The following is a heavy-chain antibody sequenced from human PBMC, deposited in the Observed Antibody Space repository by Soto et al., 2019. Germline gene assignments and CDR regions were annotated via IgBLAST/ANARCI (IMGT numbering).Heavy chain of an antibody. D-gene: IGHD1-26*01. CDR3: ARDGSYRGWVDP. CDR1: GGSISSGGYY. V-gene: IGHV4-31*03. Sequence: QVQLQESGPGLVKPSQTLSLTCTVSGGSISSGGYYWTWIRQHPERGLECIGYIYYSGSTFYNPSLKRRVTISVDTSKNQFSLKLSSVTAADTAVYYCARDGSYRGWVDPWGQGTLVTVSS. CDR2: IYYSGST. J-gene: IGHJ5*02.